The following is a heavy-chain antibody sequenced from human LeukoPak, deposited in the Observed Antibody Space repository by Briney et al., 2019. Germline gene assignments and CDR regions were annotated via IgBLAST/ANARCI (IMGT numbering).Heavy chain of an antibody. J-gene: IGHJ5*02. CDR3: ARASSSWSQRLNWFDP. D-gene: IGHD6-13*01. V-gene: IGHV4-59*01. CDR1: GGSISRYY. Sequence: SETLSLTCTVSGGSISRYYWSWIRQPPGKGLEWIGYIYYSGSTNYNPSLKSRVTISVDTSKNQFSLKLSSVTAADTAVYYCARASSSWSQRLNWFDPWGQGTLVTVSS. CDR2: IYYSGST.